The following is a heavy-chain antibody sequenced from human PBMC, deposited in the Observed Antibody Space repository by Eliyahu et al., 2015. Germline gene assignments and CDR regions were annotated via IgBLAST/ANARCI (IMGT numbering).Heavy chain of an antibody. CDR2: ISRSSTYI. CDR1: GXXLXGXN. J-gene: IGHJ3*02. CDR3: ARVDDYGDYGGAFDI. V-gene: IGHV3-21*01. D-gene: IGHD4-17*01. Sequence: EVQLAQSGGGLVKPGGSLRLSCEAPGXXLXGXNXHWIRQAPGKGLEWVSSISRSSTYIYYADSVQGRFTISKDSAEKSLYLQMSDLRAEDTAVYYCARVDDYGDYGGAFDIWGPGTRVSVSS.